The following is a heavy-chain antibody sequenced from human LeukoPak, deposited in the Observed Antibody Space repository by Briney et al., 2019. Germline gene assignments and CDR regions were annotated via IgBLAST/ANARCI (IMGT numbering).Heavy chain of an antibody. CDR3: ARWTYASDGSGY. V-gene: IGHV3-74*01. D-gene: IGHD3-16*01. J-gene: IGHJ4*02. Sequence: GGSLRLSCAASGFTFSTYWMQWVRRAPGKGLVWVSQINTDGSVTTYADSVKGRFTISRDNAKNTLYLQMNSLRAEDTAVYYCARWTYASDGSGYWGQGTLVTVSS. CDR2: INTDGSVT. CDR1: GFTFSTYW.